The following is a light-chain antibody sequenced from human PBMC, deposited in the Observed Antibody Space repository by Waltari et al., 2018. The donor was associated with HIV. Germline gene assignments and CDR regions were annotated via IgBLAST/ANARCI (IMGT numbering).Light chain of an antibody. CDR2: AAS. CDR1: QSLSSSY. V-gene: IGKV3-20*01. CDR3: QQYGISPLT. Sequence: EIVLTLSPGTLSLYPGESDTLPCRASQSLSSSYLVWFQQKPGQAPRLLIYAASSRATGIPDRFSGSGSGTDFTLTISRLEPKDFAVYYCQQYGISPLTFGQGTTLEIK. J-gene: IGKJ1*01.